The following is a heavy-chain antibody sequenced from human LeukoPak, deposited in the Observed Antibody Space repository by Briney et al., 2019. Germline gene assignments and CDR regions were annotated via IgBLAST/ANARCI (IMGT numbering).Heavy chain of an antibody. CDR2: INVYSGST. J-gene: IGHJ4*02. Sequence: GASVKVSCKASGYTFTSYGISWGRQAPGQGLEWMGWINVYSGSTNFAQKFQGRVTMTTDTSTNTAYMELSNLRFDDTATYYCARDGSSTWYFDYWGQGTLVTVSS. V-gene: IGHV1-18*01. D-gene: IGHD1-26*01. CDR1: GYTFTSYG. CDR3: ARDGSSTWYFDY.